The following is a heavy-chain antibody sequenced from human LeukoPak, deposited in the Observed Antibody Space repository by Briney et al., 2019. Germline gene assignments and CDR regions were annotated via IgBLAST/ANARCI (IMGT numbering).Heavy chain of an antibody. CDR3: ARDSTSGGLDY. CDR1: GFTVSSNY. CDR2: IYSGGST. J-gene: IGHJ4*02. D-gene: IGHD1-26*01. Sequence: PGGSLRLSCAASGFTVSSNYMSWVRQAPGKGLEWVSAIYSGGSTYYADSVKGRFTISRDNSKNTLYLQMNSLRAEDTAVYYCARDSTSGGLDYWGQGTLVTVSS. V-gene: IGHV3-53*01.